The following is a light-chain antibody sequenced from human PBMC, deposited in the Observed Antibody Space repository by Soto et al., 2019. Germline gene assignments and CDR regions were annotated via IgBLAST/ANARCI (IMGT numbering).Light chain of an antibody. CDR3: QSYDSSLSEYV. CDR1: SSNIGATYD. J-gene: IGLJ1*01. CDR2: GNY. Sequence: QSVLTQPPSVSGAPGQRVTISCTGSSSNIGATYDVHWYQHLPGTAPKLLIYGNYNRPSGVPDRFSGSKSGASAPLAITGLQAEDEADYYCQSYDSSLSEYVFGTGTKVTV. V-gene: IGLV1-40*01.